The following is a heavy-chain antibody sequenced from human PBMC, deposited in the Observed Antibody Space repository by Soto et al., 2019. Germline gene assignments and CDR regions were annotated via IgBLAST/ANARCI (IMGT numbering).Heavy chain of an antibody. Sequence: SSVKVSCKASGYSFTGYYIYWVRQAPGQGLEWMGWINPNSGGTNYAQKFQGRVTLTRDTTISTAYMELSRLRSDDTAFYYCVREAIPWGGTKDYSGQGTTVTVSS. D-gene: IGHD1-26*01. CDR3: VREAIPWGGTKDY. CDR1: GYSFTGYY. J-gene: IGHJ4*02. CDR2: INPNSGGT. V-gene: IGHV1-2*02.